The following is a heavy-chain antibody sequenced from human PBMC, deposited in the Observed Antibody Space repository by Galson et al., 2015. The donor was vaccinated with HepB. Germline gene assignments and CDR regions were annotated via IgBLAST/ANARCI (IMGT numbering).Heavy chain of an antibody. J-gene: IGHJ4*02. D-gene: IGHD1-1*01. CDR3: ARIQLERPNFLAPLSGYYFDY. V-gene: IGHV1-46*01. Sequence: QSGAEVKKPGASVKVSCKASGYTFTSYYMHWVRQAPGQGLEWMGIINPSGGSTSYAQKFQGRVTMTRDTSTSTVYMELSSLRSEDTAVYYCARIQLERPNFLAPLSGYYFDYWGQGTLVTVSS. CDR2: INPSGGST. CDR1: GYTFTSYY.